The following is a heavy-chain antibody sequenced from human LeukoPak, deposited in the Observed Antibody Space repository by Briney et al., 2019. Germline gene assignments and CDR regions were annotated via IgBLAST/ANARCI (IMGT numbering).Heavy chain of an antibody. J-gene: IGHJ4*02. CDR3: AKLGPY. V-gene: IGHV3-30*18. Sequence: PGRSLRLSCAASGFAFSTYGMHWVRRAPGKGLEWVAVISYDGSIKYYADSVKGRFTISRDNSKNTLYLQMNSLRAEDTAVYYCAKLGPYWGQGTLVTVSS. CDR2: ISYDGSIK. CDR1: GFAFSTYG.